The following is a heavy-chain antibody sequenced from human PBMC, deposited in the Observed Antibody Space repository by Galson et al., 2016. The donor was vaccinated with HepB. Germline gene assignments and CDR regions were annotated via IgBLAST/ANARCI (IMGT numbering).Heavy chain of an antibody. D-gene: IGHD3-16*02. CDR3: AKGRDDGSYRSSFDF. J-gene: IGHJ4*02. Sequence: SLRLSCAASGFTFSNFGMHWVRQAPGKGLGWVAIIWYDGSDKYYPESVRGRFTISRDNSKNTLYLQMNSLRAEDTAVYYCAKGRDDGSYRSSFDFGGQGTPVTVSS. V-gene: IGHV3-33*03. CDR1: GFTFSNFG. CDR2: IWYDGSDK.